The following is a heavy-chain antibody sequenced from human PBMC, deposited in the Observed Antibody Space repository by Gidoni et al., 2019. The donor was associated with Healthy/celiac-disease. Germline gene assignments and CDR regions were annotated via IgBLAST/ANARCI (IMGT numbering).Heavy chain of an antibody. D-gene: IGHD3-22*01. CDR2: ISSSSSYI. Sequence: EVQLVESGGGLVKPGGYLRLSCAASGFTFSSYSMNWVRQAPGKGLEWVSSISSSSSYIYYADSVKGRFTISRDNAKNSLYLQMNSLRAEDTAVYYCARDGPRGSGYPFDYWGQGTLVTVSS. V-gene: IGHV3-21*01. CDR3: ARDGPRGSGYPFDY. J-gene: IGHJ4*02. CDR1: GFTFSSYS.